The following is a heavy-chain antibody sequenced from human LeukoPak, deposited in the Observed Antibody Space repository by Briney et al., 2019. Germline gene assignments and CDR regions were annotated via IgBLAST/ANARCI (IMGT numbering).Heavy chain of an antibody. V-gene: IGHV3-74*01. CDR2: MNPDGSRI. Sequence: GGSLRLSCAASGFTFRSYWMHWVRQAPGKGLVWVSRMNPDGSRINYADSVKGRFTISRDNANNMLYLQMNSLRVEDTGLYYCVRDFAGADDYWGQGILVTVSS. J-gene: IGHJ4*02. D-gene: IGHD3-16*01. CDR1: GFTFRSYW. CDR3: VRDFAGADDY.